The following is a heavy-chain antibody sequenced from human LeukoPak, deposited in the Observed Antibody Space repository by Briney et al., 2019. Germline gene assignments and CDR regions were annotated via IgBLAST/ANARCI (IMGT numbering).Heavy chain of an antibody. Sequence: GGSLRLSYAASGFTVSSNYMSWVRQAPGKGLEWVSVIYSGGSTYYADSVKGRFTISRDNSKNTLYLQMNSLRAEDTAVYYCAREPSFGVVIMGGQGTLVTVSS. V-gene: IGHV3-66*02. CDR1: GFTVSSNY. J-gene: IGHJ4*02. D-gene: IGHD3-3*01. CDR2: IYSGGST. CDR3: AREPSFGVVIM.